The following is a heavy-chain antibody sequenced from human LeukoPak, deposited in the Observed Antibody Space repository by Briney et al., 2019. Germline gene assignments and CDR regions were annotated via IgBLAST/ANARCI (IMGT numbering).Heavy chain of an antibody. J-gene: IGHJ4*02. D-gene: IGHD7-27*01. V-gene: IGHV3-30-3*02. CDR1: GFTFSSYA. CDR2: ISYDGGNK. CDR3: AKSQLGDIDY. Sequence: PGRSLRLSCAASGFTFSSYAMHWVRQAPGKGLEWVAVISYDGGNKYYADSVKGRFTISRDNSKNTLYLQMNSLRAEDTAVYYCAKSQLGDIDYWGQGTLVTVSS.